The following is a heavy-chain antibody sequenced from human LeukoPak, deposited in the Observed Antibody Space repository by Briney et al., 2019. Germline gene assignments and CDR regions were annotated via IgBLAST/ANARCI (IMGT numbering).Heavy chain of an antibody. V-gene: IGHV4-39*01. D-gene: IGHD3-3*01. Sequence: SETLSLTCTVSGGSVSSDSYYWSWIRQPPGKGLEWIGYIYYTGSTYYNPSLKSRVTISVDTSKNQFSLKLSSVTAADTAVYYCARHNGYYDFWSTAYHSNWFDPWGQGTLVTVSS. CDR1: GGSVSSDSYY. CDR3: ARHNGYYDFWSTAYHSNWFDP. J-gene: IGHJ5*02. CDR2: IYYTGST.